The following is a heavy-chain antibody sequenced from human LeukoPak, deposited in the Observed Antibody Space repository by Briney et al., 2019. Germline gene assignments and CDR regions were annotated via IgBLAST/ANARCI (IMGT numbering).Heavy chain of an antibody. CDR1: GYTFTGDY. Sequence: GASVKVSCKACGYTFTGDYMHWVRQAPGQGLEWMGIINPSGGSTSYAQKFQGRVTMTRDTSTSTVYMELSSLRSEDTAVYYCARVGFRSTMVRGVMGYFDYWGQGTLVTVSS. CDR2: INPSGGST. CDR3: ARVGFRSTMVRGVMGYFDY. D-gene: IGHD3-10*01. J-gene: IGHJ4*02. V-gene: IGHV1-46*01.